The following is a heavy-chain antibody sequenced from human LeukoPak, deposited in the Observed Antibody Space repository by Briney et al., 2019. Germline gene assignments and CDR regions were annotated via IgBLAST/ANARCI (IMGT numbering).Heavy chain of an antibody. CDR2: INPNSGGT. J-gene: IGHJ4*02. Sequence: ASVKVSCKASGYTFTGYYMHWVRQAPGQGLEWMGWINPNSGGTNYAQKFRGRVTMTRDTSISTAYMELSRLRSDDTAVYYCARVVSPYYYGSGSYSHFDYWGQGTLVTVSS. V-gene: IGHV1-2*02. CDR1: GYTFTGYY. CDR3: ARVVSPYYYGSGSYSHFDY. D-gene: IGHD3-10*01.